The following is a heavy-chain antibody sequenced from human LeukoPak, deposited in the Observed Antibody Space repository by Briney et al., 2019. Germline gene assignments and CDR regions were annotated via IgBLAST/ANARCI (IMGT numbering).Heavy chain of an antibody. CDR1: GGSISSYN. V-gene: IGHV4-59*08. CDR3: ARGRHSIAVAATGFDY. Sequence: SETLSLTCTVSGGSISSYNWSWIRQPPGKGLEWIGYIYYSGSTNYIPSLKSRVTISIDTSKNQFSLKLSSVTAADTAVYYCARGRHSIAVAATGFDYWGQGTLVTVSS. J-gene: IGHJ4*02. D-gene: IGHD6-19*01. CDR2: IYYSGST.